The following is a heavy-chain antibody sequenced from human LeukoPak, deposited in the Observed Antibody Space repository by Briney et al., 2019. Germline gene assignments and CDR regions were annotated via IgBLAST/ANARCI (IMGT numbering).Heavy chain of an antibody. CDR3: ARLAARQRYYYYGIDV. V-gene: IGHV4-34*01. CDR1: GGSFSDYY. D-gene: IGHD6-25*01. Sequence: SETLSLTCAVYGGSFSDYYWSWIRQPPGKGLEWIGEINHSGSTNYNPSLKSRVTISVDTSKNQFSVKVSSVTAADTAVYYCARLAARQRYYYYGIDVWGQGTTVTVSS. J-gene: IGHJ6*02. CDR2: INHSGST.